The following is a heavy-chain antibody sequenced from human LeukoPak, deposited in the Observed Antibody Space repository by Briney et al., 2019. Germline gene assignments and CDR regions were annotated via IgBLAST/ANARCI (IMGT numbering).Heavy chain of an antibody. Sequence: GASLRLSCAASGFTFSSYAMSWVRQAPGKGLEWVSAISGSGGSTYYADSVKGRFTISRDNSKNTLYLQMNSLRAEETAVYYCAKDEYSGSYNAFDIWGQGTMVTVSS. V-gene: IGHV3-23*01. J-gene: IGHJ3*02. CDR1: GFTFSSYA. CDR2: ISGSGGST. D-gene: IGHD1-26*01. CDR3: AKDEYSGSYNAFDI.